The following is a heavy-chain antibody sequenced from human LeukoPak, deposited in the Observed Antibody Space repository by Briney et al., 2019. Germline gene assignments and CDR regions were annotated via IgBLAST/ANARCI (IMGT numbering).Heavy chain of an antibody. Sequence: GRSLRLSCAGSGYSFDEYAMHWVRQAPGKGLEWVSGINWKSDKIGYADSVKGRFTISRDNSKNSLYLRMNSLRVEDTALYYCAKDRYCTSSSCPIDYWGQGTMVIVSS. D-gene: IGHD2-2*01. CDR2: INWKSDKI. CDR3: AKDRYCTSSSCPIDY. J-gene: IGHJ4*02. CDR1: GYSFDEYA. V-gene: IGHV3-9*01.